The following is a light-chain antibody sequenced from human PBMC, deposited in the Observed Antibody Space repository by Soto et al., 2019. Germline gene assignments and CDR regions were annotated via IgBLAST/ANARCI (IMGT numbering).Light chain of an antibody. CDR2: GAS. V-gene: IGKV3-20*01. CDR3: QLYDSSSHT. Sequence: EIVLTQSPGTLSLSPGERATLSCRASQSITSSYLAWYQQKPGQAPRLLIYGASRRATDIPDRFSGSGSGTDFTLTISRLEPEDFAVYYCQLYDSSSHTFGQGTKLEIK. CDR1: QSITSSY. J-gene: IGKJ2*01.